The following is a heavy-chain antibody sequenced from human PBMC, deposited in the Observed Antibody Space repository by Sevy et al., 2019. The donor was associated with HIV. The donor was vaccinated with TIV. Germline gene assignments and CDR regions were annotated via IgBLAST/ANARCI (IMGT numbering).Heavy chain of an antibody. CDR1: GGTCSSSA. V-gene: IGHV1-69*13. CDR2: IFPIFATA. CDR3: TRGLAVSVDY. D-gene: IGHD6-19*01. Sequence: ASVKVSCKASGGTCSSSAISWVRQAPGQGLEWMGGIFPIFATANYAQKFQGRLTITADESTCTAYMELSSLRSDETAVYYCTRGLAVSVDYWGQGTLVTVSS. J-gene: IGHJ4*02.